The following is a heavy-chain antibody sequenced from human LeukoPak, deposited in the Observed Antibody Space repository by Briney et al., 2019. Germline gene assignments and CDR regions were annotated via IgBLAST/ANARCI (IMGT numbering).Heavy chain of an antibody. V-gene: IGHV3-7*01. CDR3: ARDAAVQQLGYYYYYMDV. D-gene: IGHD6-13*01. CDR1: GFTFSSYW. Sequence: GGSLRLSCAASGFTFSSYWMSWVRQAPGKGLEWVANIKQDGSEKYYVDSVKGRFTISRDNAKNSLYLQMNSLRAEDTAVYYCARDAAVQQLGYYYYYMDVWGKGTTATVSS. J-gene: IGHJ6*03. CDR2: IKQDGSEK.